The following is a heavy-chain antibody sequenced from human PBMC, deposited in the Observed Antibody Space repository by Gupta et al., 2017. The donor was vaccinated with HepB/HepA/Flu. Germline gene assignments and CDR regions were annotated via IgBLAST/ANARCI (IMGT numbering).Heavy chain of an antibody. CDR2: INPNSGGT. D-gene: IGHD2-2*02. Sequence: QVQLVQSGAEVKKPGASVKVSCKASGYTFTGYYMHWVLQAAGQGLEWMGWINPNSGGTNYAQKFQGRVTMTRDTSISTAYMELSRLRSDDTAVYYCARGLVVVPAAIRDWFDPWGQGTLVTVSS. CDR3: ARGLVVVPAAIRDWFDP. V-gene: IGHV1-2*02. CDR1: GYTFTGYY. J-gene: IGHJ5*02.